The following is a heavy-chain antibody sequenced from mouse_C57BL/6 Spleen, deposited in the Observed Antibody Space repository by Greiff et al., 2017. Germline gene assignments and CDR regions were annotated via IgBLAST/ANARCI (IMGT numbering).Heavy chain of an antibody. J-gene: IGHJ4*01. CDR1: GFTFTDYY. CDR3: ARYKAVPHYAMDY. V-gene: IGHV7-3*01. D-gene: IGHD1-1*01. CDR2: IRNKANGYTT. Sequence: EVNLVESGGGLVQPGGSLSLSCAASGFTFTDYYMSWVRQPPGKALEWLGFIRNKANGYTTEYSASVKGRFTISRDNSQSILYLQMNALRAEDSATYFCARYKAVPHYAMDYGGQGTSVTVSS.